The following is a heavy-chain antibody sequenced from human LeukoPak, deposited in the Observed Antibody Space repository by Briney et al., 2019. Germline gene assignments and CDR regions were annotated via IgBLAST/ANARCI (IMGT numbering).Heavy chain of an antibody. CDR3: ARDKVKQLAQGYYYYYMDV. D-gene: IGHD6-6*01. CDR1: GYTFTSYY. Sequence: GASVKVSCKASGYTFTSYYMHWVRQAPGQGLEWMGIINPSGGSTSYAQKLQGRVTMTRDTSTSTVYMELSSLRSEDTAVYYCARDKVKQLAQGYYYYYMDVWGKGTTVTVSS. V-gene: IGHV1-46*01. J-gene: IGHJ6*03. CDR2: INPSGGST.